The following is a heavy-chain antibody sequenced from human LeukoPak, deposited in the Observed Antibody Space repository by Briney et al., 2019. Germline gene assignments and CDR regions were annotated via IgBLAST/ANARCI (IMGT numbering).Heavy chain of an antibody. CDR1: GGSISSYY. J-gene: IGHJ4*02. Sequence: SETLSLTCTVSGGSISSYYWSWIRQPAGKGLEWIGRIYNSGSTTYNPSLKSRVTMSVDTSKNQFSLKLSSVTAADTAVYYCARGLMAVADFDYWGQGTLVTVSS. V-gene: IGHV4-4*07. D-gene: IGHD6-19*01. CDR3: ARGLMAVADFDY. CDR2: IYNSGST.